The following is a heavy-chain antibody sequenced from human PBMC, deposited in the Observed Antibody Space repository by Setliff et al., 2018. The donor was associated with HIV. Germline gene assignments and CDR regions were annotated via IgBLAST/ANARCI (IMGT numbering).Heavy chain of an antibody. CDR1: DFTFSTYC. CDR3: SRSVIGYYYYGMDV. V-gene: IGHV3-21*01. Sequence: PGGSLRLSCAASDFTFSTYCMNWVRQAPGKGLEWISSISYRSSYIYYSDSVKGRFTISRNDAENSLFLQLNSLRDEDTAVYYCSRSVIGYYYYGMDVWGQGTLVTVS. CDR2: ISYRSSYI. D-gene: IGHD3-10*01. J-gene: IGHJ6*02.